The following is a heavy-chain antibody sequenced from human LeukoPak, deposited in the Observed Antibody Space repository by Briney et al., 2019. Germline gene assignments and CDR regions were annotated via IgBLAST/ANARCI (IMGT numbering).Heavy chain of an antibody. Sequence: PSETLSLTCAVYGGSFSGYYWSWVRQPPGKGLEWLGEINHSGSTNYNPSLKSRVTISVDTSKNQFSLKLSSVTAADTAVYYCAREERYYYGMDGWGQGTTVAVSS. D-gene: IGHD5-24*01. V-gene: IGHV4-34*01. CDR2: INHSGST. CDR1: GGSFSGYY. CDR3: AREERYYYGMDG. J-gene: IGHJ6*02.